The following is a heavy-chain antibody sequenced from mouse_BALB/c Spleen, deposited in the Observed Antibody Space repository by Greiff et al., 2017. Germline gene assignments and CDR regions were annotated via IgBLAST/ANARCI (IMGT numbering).Heavy chain of an antibody. CDR3: ARELIYYDYYYAMDY. J-gene: IGHJ4*01. V-gene: IGHV3-2*02. D-gene: IGHD2-4*01. CDR1: GYSITSDYA. Sequence: EVKLQESGPGLVKPSQSLSLTCTVTGYSITSDYAWNWIRQFPGNKLEWMGYISYSGSTSYNPSLKSRISITRDTSKNQFFLQLNSVTTEDTATYYCARELIYYDYYYAMDYWGQGTSVTVSS. CDR2: ISYSGST.